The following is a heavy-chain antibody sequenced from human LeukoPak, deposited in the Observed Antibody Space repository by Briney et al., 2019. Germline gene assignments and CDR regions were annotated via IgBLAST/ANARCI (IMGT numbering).Heavy chain of an antibody. D-gene: IGHD2-2*01. CDR2: IRYDGSNQ. CDR3: AKDPSFTSSKCYPPGI. CDR1: GFTFSSYG. J-gene: IGHJ3*02. V-gene: IGHV3-30*02. Sequence: GGSLRLSCAASGFTFSSYGMNWVRQAPGKGLEWVAFIRYDGSNQYYADSVKGRFTISRDNSKNTLNLQMNSLRAEDTAVYYCAKDPSFTSSKCYPPGIWGQGTMVTVSS.